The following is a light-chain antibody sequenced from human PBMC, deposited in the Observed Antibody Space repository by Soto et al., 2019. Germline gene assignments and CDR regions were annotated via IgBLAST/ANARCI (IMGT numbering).Light chain of an antibody. CDR3: QQYYSSPPT. J-gene: IGKJ1*01. Sequence: DIVMTQSPDSLAVSLGERATFNCKSSQSVFSSSNYRNYLAWYQQKPRQSPKLLFYWASTRESGFPDRFSGSGSGTDFTLTISNLQAEDVAVYYCQQYYSSPPTFGQGTKVEIK. CDR1: QSVFSSSNYRNY. V-gene: IGKV4-1*01. CDR2: WAS.